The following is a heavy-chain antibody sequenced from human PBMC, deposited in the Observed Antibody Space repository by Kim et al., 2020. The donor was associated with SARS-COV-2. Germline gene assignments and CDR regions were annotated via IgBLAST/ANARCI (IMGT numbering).Heavy chain of an antibody. Sequence: SETLSLTCSVSGGSVSSGTYYWGWIRQPPGKGLEWIGSVFYTGATYYTPSLKSRVTIFADTSRNQFSLILTSVIAADTAVYCCARVGAAYTRGGMDFWGQGTTVTVSS. D-gene: IGHD2-2*02. V-gene: IGHV4-39*01. J-gene: IGHJ6*02. CDR3: ARVGAAYTRGGMDF. CDR1: GGSVSSGTYY. CDR2: VFYTGAT.